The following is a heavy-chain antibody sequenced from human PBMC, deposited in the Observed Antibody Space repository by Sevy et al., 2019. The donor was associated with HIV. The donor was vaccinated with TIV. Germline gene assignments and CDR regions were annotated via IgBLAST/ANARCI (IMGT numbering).Heavy chain of an antibody. J-gene: IGHJ1*01. CDR3: AKDHNLWSEGGFLHH. V-gene: IGHV3-30*18. Sequence: GGSLRLSCAASGFTFSSYAINWVRQTPGKGLEWVAVISYDGNNKYYADSVKGRFTVSRDNSKNTLYAQMNSLRAEDTAVYYCAKDHNLWSEGGFLHHWGQGTLVTVSS. CDR2: ISYDGNNK. D-gene: IGHD3-10*01. CDR1: GFTFSSYA.